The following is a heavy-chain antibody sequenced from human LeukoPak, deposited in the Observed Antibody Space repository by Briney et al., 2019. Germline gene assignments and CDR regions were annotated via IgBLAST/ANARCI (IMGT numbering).Heavy chain of an antibody. Sequence: PSETLSPTCTVSGGSISSGGYYWSWIRQHPGKGLEWIGYIYYSGSTYYNPSLKSRVTISVDTSKNQFSLKLSSVTAADTAVYYCARQELATTYFDYWGQGTLVTVSS. CDR3: ARQELATTYFDY. V-gene: IGHV4-39*01. CDR2: IYYSGST. CDR1: GGSISSGGYY. J-gene: IGHJ4*02. D-gene: IGHD5-24*01.